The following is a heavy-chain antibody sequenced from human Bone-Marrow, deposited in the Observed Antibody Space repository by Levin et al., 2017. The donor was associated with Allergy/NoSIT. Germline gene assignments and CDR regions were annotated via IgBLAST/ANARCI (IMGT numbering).Heavy chain of an antibody. CDR3: ARGPFVATTTFFDY. Sequence: GGSLRLSCKASGGTFKNYGVNWVRQAPGQGLEWMGGNIPVSGATNYAQKFQGRVTIIADTSTDIAYMELSSLTSEDTAVYYCARGPFVATTTFFDYWGQGTLVTVSS. J-gene: IGHJ4*02. CDR2: NIPVSGAT. V-gene: IGHV1-69*06. D-gene: IGHD2/OR15-2a*01. CDR1: GGTFKNYG.